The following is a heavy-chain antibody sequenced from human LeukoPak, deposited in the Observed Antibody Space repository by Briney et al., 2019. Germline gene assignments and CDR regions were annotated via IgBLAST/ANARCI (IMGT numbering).Heavy chain of an antibody. Sequence: GGSLRLSCAASGFTFSSYSMNWVRQAPGKGLEWVSSISRNSTYIYYADSVKGRFIVSRDNAKNSLYLQMNSLRAEDTAVYYCARANGVATVGEGFDYWGQGTLVTVSS. CDR1: GFTFSSYS. CDR3: ARANGVATVGEGFDY. V-gene: IGHV3-21*01. J-gene: IGHJ4*02. D-gene: IGHD5-12*01. CDR2: ISRNSTYI.